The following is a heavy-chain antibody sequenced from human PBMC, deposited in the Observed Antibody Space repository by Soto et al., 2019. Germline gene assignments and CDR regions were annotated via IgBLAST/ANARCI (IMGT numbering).Heavy chain of an antibody. CDR2: INHSGST. J-gene: IGHJ4*02. CDR3: ARGKPPGY. V-gene: IGHV4-34*01. Sequence: SETLSLTCAVYGGSFSGYYWSWIRQPPGKGLEWIGEINHSGSTNYNPSLKSRVTISVDTSKNQFSLKLSSVTAADTAVYYCARGKPPGYWGQGTLVTVSS. CDR1: GGSFSGYY.